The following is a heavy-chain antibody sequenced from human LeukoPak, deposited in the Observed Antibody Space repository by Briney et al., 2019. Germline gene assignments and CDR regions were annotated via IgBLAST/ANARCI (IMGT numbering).Heavy chain of an antibody. J-gene: IGHJ3*02. CDR3: AREYCSSTSCYPDI. CDR1: GYTFTSYG. V-gene: IGHV1-18*01. D-gene: IGHD2-2*01. Sequence: ASVKVSCKASGYTFTSYGISWVRQAPGQGLEWMGWISAYNGNTNHAQKLQGRVTMTTDTSTSTAYMELRSLRSDDTAVYYCAREYCSSTSCYPDIWGQGTMVTVSS. CDR2: ISAYNGNT.